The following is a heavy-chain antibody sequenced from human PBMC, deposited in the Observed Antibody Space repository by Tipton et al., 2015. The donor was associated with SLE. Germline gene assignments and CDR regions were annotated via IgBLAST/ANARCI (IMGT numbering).Heavy chain of an antibody. V-gene: IGHV4-34*01. J-gene: IGHJ6*03. CDR3: ARAPGLDRDYQYYYYMDV. CDR2: INHSGGT. Sequence: TLSLTCAVYGGSFSGYYWSWIRQPPGKGLEWIGEINHSGGTNYNPPLKSRVTISVDTSKNQFSLKMSSVTAADTAVYYCARAPGLDRDYQYYYYMDVWGKGTTVTVSS. CDR1: GGSFSGYY. D-gene: IGHD3-9*01.